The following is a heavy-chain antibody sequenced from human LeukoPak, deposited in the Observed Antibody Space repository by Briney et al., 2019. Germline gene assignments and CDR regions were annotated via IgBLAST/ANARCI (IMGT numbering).Heavy chain of an antibody. J-gene: IGHJ5*02. V-gene: IGHV4-59*01. D-gene: IGHD6-19*01. CDR2: FYHSGGT. Sequence: PSETLSLTCTVSGGSISSYYWNWIRQPPGKGLEWIGYFYHSGGTNYNPSLEGRVSMSVDTSKNQLFLKLTSVTAADTAMYYCAGGYSSGWYGGRNWFYPWGQGTLVTVSA. CDR1: GGSISSYY. CDR3: AGGYSSGWYGGRNWFYP.